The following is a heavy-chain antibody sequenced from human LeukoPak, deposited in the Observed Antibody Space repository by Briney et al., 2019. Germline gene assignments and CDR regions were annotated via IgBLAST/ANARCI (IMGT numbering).Heavy chain of an antibody. CDR1: GFTFSDAW. D-gene: IGHD3-22*01. Sequence: PGGSLRLSCATSGFTFSDAWMSWVRQAPGKGLERVSAISGSGGSTYYADSVKGRFTISRDNSKNMLYLQMNSLRAEDTAVYYCAKTASAYYYDSSGYYSGPYYFDYWGQGTLVTVSS. V-gene: IGHV3-23*01. J-gene: IGHJ4*02. CDR3: AKTASAYYYDSSGYYSGPYYFDY. CDR2: ISGSGGST.